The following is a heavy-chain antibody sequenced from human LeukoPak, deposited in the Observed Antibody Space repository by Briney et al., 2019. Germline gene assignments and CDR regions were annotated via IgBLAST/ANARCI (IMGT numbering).Heavy chain of an antibody. CDR1: GYTFTGYY. CDR2: INPNSGGT. Sequence: ASVNVSCKASGYTFTGYYMHWVRQAPGQGLEWMGWINPNSGGTNYAQKFQGRATMTRDTSISTAYMELSRLRSDDTAVYYCARDLTLPQDGDYWGQGTLVTVSS. CDR3: ARDLTLPQDGDY. D-gene: IGHD4-23*01. J-gene: IGHJ4*02. V-gene: IGHV1-2*02.